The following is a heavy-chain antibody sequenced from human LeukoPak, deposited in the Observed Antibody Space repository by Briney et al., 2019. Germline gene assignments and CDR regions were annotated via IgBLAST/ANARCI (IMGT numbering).Heavy chain of an antibody. Sequence: GGSLRLSCAASGFTFSSYAMHWVRQAPGKGLEYVSAISSNGGSTYYANSVKGRFTISRDNSKNTLYLQMGSLRAEDMAVYYCARVVRGAHFDYWGQGTLVTVSS. V-gene: IGHV3-64*01. D-gene: IGHD6-6*01. J-gene: IGHJ4*02. CDR1: GFTFSSYA. CDR3: ARVVRGAHFDY. CDR2: ISSNGGST.